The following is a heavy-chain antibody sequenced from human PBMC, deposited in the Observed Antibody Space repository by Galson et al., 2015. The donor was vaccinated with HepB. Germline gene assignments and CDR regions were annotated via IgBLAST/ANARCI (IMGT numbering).Heavy chain of an antibody. J-gene: IGHJ3*02. CDR1: GGSISIYY. Sequence: SETLSLTCTVSGGSISIYYWSWIRQPPGKGLEWIGYIYYSGSTNYNPSLKSRVTIPVVTSKNQFSLKLSSVTAADTAVYYCARWIRKKGSYSLRFDAFDIWGQGTMVTVSS. CDR2: IYYSGST. D-gene: IGHD3-10*01. V-gene: IGHV4-59*08. CDR3: ARWIRKKGSYSLRFDAFDI.